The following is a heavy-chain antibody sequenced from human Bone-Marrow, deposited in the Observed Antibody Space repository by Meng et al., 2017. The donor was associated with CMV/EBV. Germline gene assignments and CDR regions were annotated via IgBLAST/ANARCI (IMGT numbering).Heavy chain of an antibody. J-gene: IGHJ4*02. D-gene: IGHD2-2*01. Sequence: GGSLRLSCAASGFTFSSYETNWVRQAPGKGLEWVSYISSSGSTIYYADSVKGRFTISRDNAKNSLYLQMNSLRAEDTAVYYCARGAKWAIVVVPAAGSYFDYWGQGTLVTVSS. CDR1: GFTFSSYE. CDR2: ISSSGSTI. V-gene: IGHV3-48*03. CDR3: ARGAKWAIVVVPAAGSYFDY.